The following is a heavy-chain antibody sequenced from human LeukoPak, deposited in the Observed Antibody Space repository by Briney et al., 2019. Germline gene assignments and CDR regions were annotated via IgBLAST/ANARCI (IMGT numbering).Heavy chain of an antibody. J-gene: IGHJ6*02. CDR1: GGSISSYY. Sequence: PSETLSLTCSVSGGSISSYYWSWIRQPPGKGLEWIGYIYYSGSTNYNPSLTSRATISVDTSKNQFSLKLSSVTAADTAVYYCAREVRYYDILTGYYYYYGMDVWGQGTTVTVSS. CDR2: IYYSGST. CDR3: AREVRYYDILTGYYYYYGMDV. V-gene: IGHV4-59*01. D-gene: IGHD3-9*01.